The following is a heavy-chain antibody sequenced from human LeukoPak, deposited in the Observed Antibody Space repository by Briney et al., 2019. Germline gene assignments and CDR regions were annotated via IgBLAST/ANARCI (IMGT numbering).Heavy chain of an antibody. J-gene: IGHJ5*02. V-gene: IGHV3-30*02. CDR2: IRYDGSNK. D-gene: IGHD1-26*01. CDR3: AKDGGVVGTTRWFDP. CDR1: GFTFSSYG. Sequence: GGSLRLSCAASGFTFSSYGMHWVRQAPGKGLEWVAFIRYDGSNKYYADSVKGRFTISRDNSKNTLYLQMNSLRAEDTAVYSCAKDGGVVGTTRWFDPWGQGTLVTVSS.